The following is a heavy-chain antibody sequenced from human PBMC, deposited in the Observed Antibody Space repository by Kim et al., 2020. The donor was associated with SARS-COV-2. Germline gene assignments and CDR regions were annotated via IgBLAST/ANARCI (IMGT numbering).Heavy chain of an antibody. CDR2: ISAYNGNT. Sequence: ASVKVSCKASGYTFTSYGISWVRQAPGQGLEWMGWISAYNGNTNYAQKLQGRVTMTTDTSTSTAYMELRSLRSDDTAVYYCARPGVAAAAGTRYYYYGMDVWGQGTTVTVSS. D-gene: IGHD6-13*01. V-gene: IGHV1-18*04. J-gene: IGHJ6*02. CDR1: GYTFTSYG. CDR3: ARPGVAAAAGTRYYYYGMDV.